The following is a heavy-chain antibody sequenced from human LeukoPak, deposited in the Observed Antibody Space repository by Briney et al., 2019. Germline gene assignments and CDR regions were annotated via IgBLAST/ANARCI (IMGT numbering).Heavy chain of an antibody. CDR1: GFTFSSYA. D-gene: IGHD2-15*01. Sequence: GGSLRLSCAASGFTFSSYAMHWVRQAPGKGLEYVSAISSNGGSTYYANSVKGRFTISRDNSKNTLYLQMGSLRAEDMAVYYCAKGGGRLGFDYWGQGTLVTVSS. J-gene: IGHJ4*02. CDR3: AKGGGRLGFDY. CDR2: ISSNGGST. V-gene: IGHV3-64*01.